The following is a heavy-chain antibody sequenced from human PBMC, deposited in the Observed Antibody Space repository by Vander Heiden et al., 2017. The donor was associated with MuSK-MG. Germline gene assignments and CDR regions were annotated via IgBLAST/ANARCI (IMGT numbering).Heavy chain of an antibody. CDR3: VKDRGNEGSIDF. J-gene: IGHJ4*02. Sequence: QVQLVESGGGVVQSGRSLRLSCTASGFSFSSYGMDWVRQAPGKGPEWAAFVWYDESKKYYADSVKGRFTISRDNFKKTVYLQMDSLRVDDTAVYYCVKDRGNEGSIDFWGQGTLVTVSS. CDR2: VWYDESKK. D-gene: IGHD1-1*01. V-gene: IGHV3-33*06. CDR1: GFSFSSYG.